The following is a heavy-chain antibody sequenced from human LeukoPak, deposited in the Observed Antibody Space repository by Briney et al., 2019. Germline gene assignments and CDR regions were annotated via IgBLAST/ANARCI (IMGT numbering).Heavy chain of an antibody. CDR3: ARGAYTARFPSDP. D-gene: IGHD5-18*01. J-gene: IGHJ5*02. Sequence: GGSLRLSCAASGFTFSSYGMHWVRQAPGKGLEWVAVIWYDGSNKYYADSVKGRFTISRDNSKNTLYLQMNSLRAEDTAVYYCARGAYTARFPSDPWGQGTLVTVSS. CDR2: IWYDGSNK. CDR1: GFTFSSYG. V-gene: IGHV3-33*01.